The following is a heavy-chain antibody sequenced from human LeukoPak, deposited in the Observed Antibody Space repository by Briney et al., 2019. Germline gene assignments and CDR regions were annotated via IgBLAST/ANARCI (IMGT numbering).Heavy chain of an antibody. J-gene: IGHJ4*02. Sequence: PGGSLRLSCAASGLTYRSYWMHWVRQSPGKGLVWVSRINSDGSSTTYADSVKGRLTISRDNAKNTLYLQMNSLRAEDTAVYYCARDRGPRGYDSSAYYWGQGILVTVSS. CDR3: ARDRGPRGYDSSAYY. D-gene: IGHD3-22*01. CDR1: GLTYRSYW. CDR2: INSDGSST. V-gene: IGHV3-74*01.